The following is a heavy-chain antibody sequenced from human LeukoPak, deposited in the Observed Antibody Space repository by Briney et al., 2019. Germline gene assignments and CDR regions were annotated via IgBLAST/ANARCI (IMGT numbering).Heavy chain of an antibody. CDR2: ITGSGISA. CDR3: AKDLKPDIVVVVAATRDAFDI. J-gene: IGHJ3*02. D-gene: IGHD2-15*01. CDR1: GFPFSIYG. Sequence: GGTLRLSCAASGFPFSIYGMSWVRQAPGKRLEWVSSITGSGISAYYADSLKGRFTISRDNSKNTLYLQMNSLRVEDTAVYYCAKDLKPDIVVVVAATRDAFDIWGQGTMVTVSS. V-gene: IGHV3-23*01.